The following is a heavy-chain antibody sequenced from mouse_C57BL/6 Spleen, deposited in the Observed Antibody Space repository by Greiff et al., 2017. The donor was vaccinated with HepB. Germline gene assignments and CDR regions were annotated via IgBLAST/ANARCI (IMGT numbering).Heavy chain of an antibody. V-gene: IGHV1-50*01. J-gene: IGHJ4*01. D-gene: IGHD4-1*01. Sequence: QVQLQQPGAELVKPGASVKLSCKASGYTFTSYWMQWVKQRPGQGLEWIGEIDPSDSYTNYNQKFKGKATLTVDTSSSTAYMQLSSLTSEDSAVYYCARSSLGPYAMDYWGQGTSVTVSS. CDR2: IDPSDSYT. CDR3: ARSSLGPYAMDY. CDR1: GYTFTSYW.